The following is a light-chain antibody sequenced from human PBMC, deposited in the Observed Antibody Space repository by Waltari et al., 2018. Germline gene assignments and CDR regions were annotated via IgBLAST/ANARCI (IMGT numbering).Light chain of an antibody. V-gene: IGKV1-39*01. CDR2: AAS. CDR3: QQSYSNPLT. J-gene: IGKJ4*01. CDR1: QSIISF. Sequence: IQMTQSPSSLSASVGDRVTITCRTSQSIISFLNWYQQKLGKAPKLLIYAASSLQSGVPSRFSGSGSGTAFTLTISSLQPEDFATYYCQQSYSNPLTFGGGTKVEIK.